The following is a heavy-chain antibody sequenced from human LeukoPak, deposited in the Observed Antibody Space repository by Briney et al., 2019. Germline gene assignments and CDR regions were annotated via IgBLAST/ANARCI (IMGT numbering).Heavy chain of an antibody. Sequence: GGSLRLSCAASGFTFGSYAMSWVRQAPGKGLEWVSAISGSGGSTYYADSVKGRFTISRDNSKNTLYLQMNSLRAEDTAVYYCAKPGKEGYCSSTSCYYYYYYMDVWGKGTTVTVSS. CDR2: ISGSGGST. V-gene: IGHV3-23*01. CDR1: GFTFGSYA. D-gene: IGHD2-2*01. J-gene: IGHJ6*03. CDR3: AKPGKEGYCSSTSCYYYYYYMDV.